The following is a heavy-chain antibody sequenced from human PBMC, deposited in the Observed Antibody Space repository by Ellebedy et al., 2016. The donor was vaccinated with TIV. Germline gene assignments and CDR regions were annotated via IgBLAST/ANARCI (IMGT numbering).Heavy chain of an antibody. CDR2: ISYDGSKK. Sequence: GESLKISCAASGFTLSNYAMHWVRQAPGKGLEWVAVISYDGSKKHYAESVKGRFTISRDNSKNTLYLQMNSLRAEDTVVYYCARDRLRRWELPANLYNYSYGMDVWGQGTTVTVSS. CDR1: GFTLSNYA. J-gene: IGHJ6*02. V-gene: IGHV3-30-3*01. CDR3: ARDRLRRWELPANLYNYSYGMDV. D-gene: IGHD1-26*01.